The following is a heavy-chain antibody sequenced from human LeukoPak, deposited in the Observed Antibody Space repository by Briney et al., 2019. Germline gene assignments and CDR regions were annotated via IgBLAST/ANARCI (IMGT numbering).Heavy chain of an antibody. J-gene: IGHJ5*02. CDR2: INHSGST. CDR1: GGSFSGYY. D-gene: IGHD3-10*01. CDR3: ARGLRITMDPFDP. Sequence: SETLSLTCAVYGGSFSGYYWSWIRQPPGKGLEWIGEINHSGSTNYNPSLKSRVTISVDTSKNQFSLKLSSETAADTAVYYCARGLRITMDPFDPWGQGTLVTVSS. V-gene: IGHV4-34*01.